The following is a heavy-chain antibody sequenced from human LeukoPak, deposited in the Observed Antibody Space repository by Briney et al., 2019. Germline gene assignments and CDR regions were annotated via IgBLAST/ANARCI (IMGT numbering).Heavy chain of an antibody. CDR3: ARDTYDSSGYSKFDY. V-gene: IGHV4-61*01. J-gene: IGHJ4*02. CDR2: IYYSGST. CDR1: SGSVSSGSYY. Sequence: PSETLSLTCTVSSGSVSSGSYYWSWIRQPPGKGLEWIGYIYYSGSTNYNPSLKSRVTMSLDTSKNQFSLQLSSVTAADTAVYYCARDTYDSSGYSKFDYWGQGTLVTVSS. D-gene: IGHD3-22*01.